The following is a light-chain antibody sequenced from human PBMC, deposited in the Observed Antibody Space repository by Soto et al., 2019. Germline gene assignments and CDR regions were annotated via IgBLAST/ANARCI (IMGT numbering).Light chain of an antibody. Sequence: DIQMTQSPSTLSASVGDRVTITCRASQSISSWLAWYQQKPGKAPKVLIYKASNLESGVPSRFSGSGSGTEFTLTISSLQPDDFATDYCQQYYSYSWTFGQGTKVEIK. CDR3: QQYYSYSWT. CDR2: KAS. J-gene: IGKJ1*01. CDR1: QSISSW. V-gene: IGKV1-5*03.